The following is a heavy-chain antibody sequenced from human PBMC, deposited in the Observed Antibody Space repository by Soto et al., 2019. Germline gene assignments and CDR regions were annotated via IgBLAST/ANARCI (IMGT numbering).Heavy chain of an antibody. CDR3: ARPPYRYGDYGVDV. Sequence: SETLSLTCTVSGGSISSSSYYWGWIRQPPGKGLEWIGSIYYSGSTYYNPSLKSRVTISVDTSKNQFSLKLSSVTAADTAVYYCARPPYRYGDYGVDVWGKGTTVTVSS. D-gene: IGHD4-17*01. J-gene: IGHJ6*04. CDR2: IYYSGST. V-gene: IGHV4-39*01. CDR1: GGSISSSSYY.